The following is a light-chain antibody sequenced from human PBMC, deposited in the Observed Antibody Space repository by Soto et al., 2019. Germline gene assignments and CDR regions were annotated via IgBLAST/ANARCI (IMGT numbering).Light chain of an antibody. J-gene: IGKJ1*01. CDR2: QAS. CDR1: QSINNW. V-gene: IGKV1-5*03. CDR3: QQYNSYWT. Sequence: DIQMTQSPSTLSASVGDRVTLTCRASQSINNWLAWFQQKPGKAPKLLIYQASSLESGVPSRFGGSGSRTVFTLTINILQPDDFANYCCQQYNSYWTFGQGTKVEVK.